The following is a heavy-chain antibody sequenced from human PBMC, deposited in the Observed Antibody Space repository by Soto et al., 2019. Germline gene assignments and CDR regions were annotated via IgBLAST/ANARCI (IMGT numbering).Heavy chain of an antibody. CDR3: ASTGGDYYDSSGYYSVFDY. J-gene: IGHJ4*02. D-gene: IGHD3-22*01. CDR1: GGSISSGYY. Sequence: SETLSLTCDVSGGSISSGYYWGWIRQPPGKGLEWIGSIYHSGSTYYNPSLKSRVTISVDTSKNQFSLKLSSVTAADTAVYYCASTGGDYYDSSGYYSVFDYWGQGTLVTVSS. V-gene: IGHV4-38-2*01. CDR2: IYHSGST.